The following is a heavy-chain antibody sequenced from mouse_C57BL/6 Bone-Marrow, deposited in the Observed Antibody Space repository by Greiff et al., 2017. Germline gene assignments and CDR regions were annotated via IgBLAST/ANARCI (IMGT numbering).Heavy chain of an antibody. CDR2: IYPGGGYT. V-gene: IGHV1-63*01. CDR1: GYTFTNYW. J-gene: IGHJ3*01. CDR3: ARSAYYSSWFAY. Sequence: VQGVESGAELVRPGTSVKMSCKASGYTFTNYWIGWAKQRPGHGLEWIGDIYPGGGYTNYNEKFKGKATLTADKSSSTAYMQFSSLTSEDSAIYYCARSAYYSSWFAYWGQGTLVTVSA. D-gene: IGHD2-12*01.